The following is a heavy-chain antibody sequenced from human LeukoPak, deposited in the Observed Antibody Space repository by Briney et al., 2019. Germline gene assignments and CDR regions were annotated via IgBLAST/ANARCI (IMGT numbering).Heavy chain of an antibody. CDR3: GRHIDSSSYSYGMDV. Sequence: SETLSLTCTVSDGSISSYYWSRIRQPPGKELNGIGYIYYSGSTNYNPTLKSRVTISVDTSKNQFSLKVSSVTAADTAVYYCGRHIDSSSYSYGMDVWGQGTTVTVSS. J-gene: IGHJ6*02. CDR2: IYYSGST. V-gene: IGHV4-59*08. D-gene: IGHD6-6*01. CDR1: DGSISSYY.